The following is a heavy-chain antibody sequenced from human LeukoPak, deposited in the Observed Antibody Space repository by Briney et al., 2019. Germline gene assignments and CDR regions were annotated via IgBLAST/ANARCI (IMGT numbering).Heavy chain of an antibody. J-gene: IGHJ4*02. CDR1: GFTFSSYS. CDR3: ARDISPLFDY. CDR2: ISSSSSYI. V-gene: IGHV3-21*01. Sequence: GGSLRLSCAASGFTFSSYSINWVRQAPGKGLEWVSSISSSSSYIYYADSVKGRFTISRDNAKSSLYLQMNSLRAEDTAVYYCARDISPLFDYWGQGTLVTVSS.